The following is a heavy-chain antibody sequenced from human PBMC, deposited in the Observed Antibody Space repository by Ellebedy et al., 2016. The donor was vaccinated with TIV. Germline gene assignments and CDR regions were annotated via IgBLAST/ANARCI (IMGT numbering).Heavy chain of an antibody. V-gene: IGHV3-48*01. Sequence: GESLKISCAASGFTFSSYPMNWVRQAPGKGLEWVSYISSSSSTKYNADSVKGRFTISRDNAKNSLYLQMNSLRAEDTAVYYCARDSSNPFYDMMGFDPWGQGTLVTVSS. CDR3: ARDSSNPFYDMMGFDP. CDR2: ISSSSSTK. J-gene: IGHJ5*02. CDR1: GFTFSSYP. D-gene: IGHD3-9*01.